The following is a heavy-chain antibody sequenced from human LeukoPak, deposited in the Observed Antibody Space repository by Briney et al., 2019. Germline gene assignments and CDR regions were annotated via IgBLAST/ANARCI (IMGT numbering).Heavy chain of an antibody. CDR2: ITHSGST. V-gene: IGHV4-34*01. CDR3: ASGDSWNYGGKIFDY. Sequence: PSETLSLTCTVYGGSFSGYYWSWIRQPPGKRLEWIGEITHSGSTNYNPSLKSRVTISVDTSKNQFSLKLSSVTAADTAVYYCASGDSWNYGGKIFDYWGQGTLVTVSS. CDR1: GGSFSGYY. D-gene: IGHD1-7*01. J-gene: IGHJ4*02.